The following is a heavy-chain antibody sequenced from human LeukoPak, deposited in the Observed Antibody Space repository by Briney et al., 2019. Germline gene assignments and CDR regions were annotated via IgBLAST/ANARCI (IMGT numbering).Heavy chain of an antibody. CDR1: GFTFSSYA. CDR2: ISSNGGST. Sequence: GGSLRLSCAASGFTFSSYAMHWVRQAPGKGLEYVSAISSNGGSTYYANSVKGRFTISRDNSKNTLYLQMGSLRAEDMAVYYCARAYSGSYGPFDHWGQGTLVTVSS. D-gene: IGHD1-26*01. V-gene: IGHV3-64*01. J-gene: IGHJ4*02. CDR3: ARAYSGSYGPFDH.